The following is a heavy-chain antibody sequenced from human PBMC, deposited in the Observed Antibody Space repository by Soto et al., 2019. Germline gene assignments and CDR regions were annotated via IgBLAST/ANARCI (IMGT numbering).Heavy chain of an antibody. CDR2: ITWNADSI. CDR1: GFTFDDYA. CDR3: AKDPLFYFDNSGYFDS. D-gene: IGHD3-22*01. Sequence: EVQLVESGGALVQPGKSLRLSCAASGFTFDDYAMHWVRQSPGKGLEWVSGITWNADSIAYGDSVKGRFTISRDNTKNSLYLQMNSLRSEDTALYYCAKDPLFYFDNSGYFDSWGQGTLVTVSS. V-gene: IGHV3-9*01. J-gene: IGHJ4*02.